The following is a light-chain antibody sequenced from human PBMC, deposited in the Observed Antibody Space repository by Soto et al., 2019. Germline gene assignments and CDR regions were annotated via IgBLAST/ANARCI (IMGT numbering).Light chain of an antibody. V-gene: IGKV1-5*03. CDR2: KAS. Sequence: DIQMTQSPSTLSASVGDRVTITCRASQSISTWLAWYQQKPGKAPKLLIYKASSLEGGVPSRFSGSVSGTEFNITVSSLRSDDFATSHLQQDSTYPLTFGGGTTVQIK. CDR1: QSISTW. J-gene: IGKJ4*01. CDR3: QQDSTYPLT.